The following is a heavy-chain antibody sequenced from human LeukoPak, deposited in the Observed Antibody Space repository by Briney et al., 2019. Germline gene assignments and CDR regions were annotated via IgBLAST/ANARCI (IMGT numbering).Heavy chain of an antibody. D-gene: IGHD6-6*01. CDR1: GGSISSGSYY. Sequence: SQTLSLTCTVSGGSISSGSYYWSWIRQPAGKGLEWIGRIYTSGSTNYNPSLKSRVTISVDTSKNQFSLKLSSVTAADTAVYYCARGRGSSSYVAFDYWGQGTLVTVSS. CDR3: ARGRGSSSYVAFDY. CDR2: IYTSGST. V-gene: IGHV4-61*02. J-gene: IGHJ4*02.